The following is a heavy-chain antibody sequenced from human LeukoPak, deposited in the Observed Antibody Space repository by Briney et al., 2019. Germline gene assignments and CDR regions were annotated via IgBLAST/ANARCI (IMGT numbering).Heavy chain of an antibody. J-gene: IGHJ3*02. V-gene: IGHV3-7*01. D-gene: IGHD2-15*01. CDR3: AREIVGCDAFDI. CDR2: IRQDGNIK. Sequence: PGGSLRLSCTASEFTLGSYWVSWVRQTPAKGLEWMANIRQDGNIKYYVDSVRGRFSISRDNAKNSLYLQMNNLRVDDTALYYCAREIVGCDAFDIWGQGTMVTVSS. CDR1: EFTLGSYW.